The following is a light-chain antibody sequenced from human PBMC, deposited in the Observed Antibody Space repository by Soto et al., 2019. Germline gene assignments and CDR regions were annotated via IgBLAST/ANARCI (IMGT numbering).Light chain of an antibody. CDR2: SAS. Sequence: EIVLTQSPVTLSLSPGERATLSCRASQSVSNNYLAWYQQKARQAPGLLIYSASNRATGIQDRFSCSGSGTDFTLTISILQPEDFAVYYCQQYNNWPRTFGQGTKVDIK. V-gene: IGKV3-20*01. CDR3: QQYNNWPRT. J-gene: IGKJ1*01. CDR1: QSVSNNY.